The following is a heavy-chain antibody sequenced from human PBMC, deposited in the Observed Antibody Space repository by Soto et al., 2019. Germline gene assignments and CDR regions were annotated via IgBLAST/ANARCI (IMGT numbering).Heavy chain of an antibody. CDR2: ISGSGSNT. D-gene: IGHD3-3*01. J-gene: IGHJ6*02. V-gene: IGHV3-23*01. Sequence: GGSLRLSCAASGFTFRSYAMSWVRQAPGKGLEWVSAISGSGSNTYNADSVKGRFTISRDNSKNTLYLQMNSLRAEDTAVYYCTKGLTIFGVRIPRRRYYYHFGMDVWGQGTTVTVSS. CDR3: TKGLTIFGVRIPRRRYYYHFGMDV. CDR1: GFTFRSYA.